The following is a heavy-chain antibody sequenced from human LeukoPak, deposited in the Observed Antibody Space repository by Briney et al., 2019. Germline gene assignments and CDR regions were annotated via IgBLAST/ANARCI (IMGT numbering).Heavy chain of an antibody. V-gene: IGHV3-21*01. CDR2: ISSSSSYI. CDR3: AGRLPGIAALDY. D-gene: IGHD6-13*01. CDR1: GFTFSSYS. J-gene: IGHJ4*02. Sequence: PGGSLRLSCAASGFTFSSYSMNWVRQAPGKGLEWVSSISSSSSYIYYADSVKGRFTISRDNAKNSLYLQMNSLRAEDTAVYYCAGRLPGIAALDYWGQGTLVTVSS.